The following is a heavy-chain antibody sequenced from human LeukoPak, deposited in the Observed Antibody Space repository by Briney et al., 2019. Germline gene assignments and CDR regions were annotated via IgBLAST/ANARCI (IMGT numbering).Heavy chain of an antibody. CDR2: IRGDGVGS. CDR1: GFIFTSYA. V-gene: IGHV3-23*01. J-gene: IGHJ4*02. CDR3: AKGLGFSLVVILTTTPFDY. D-gene: IGHD2-21*01. Sequence: PGGSLRLSCAASGFIFTSYAMSWVRQAPGKGLQWVADIRGDGVGSYYADSVRGRFTISRDNAEKTLYLQMNSLRVEDTAIYYCAKGLGFSLVVILTTTPFDYWGQGTLVTVSS.